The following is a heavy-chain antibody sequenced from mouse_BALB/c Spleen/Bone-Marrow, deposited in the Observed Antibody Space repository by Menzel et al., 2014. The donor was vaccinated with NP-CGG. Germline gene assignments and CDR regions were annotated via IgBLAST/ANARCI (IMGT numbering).Heavy chain of an antibody. Sequence: QVQLKESGAELVRPGASVKLSCKASGYMFTSYWMNWVKQRPEQGLEWIGRIYPYDSETHYNQKFKDKAILTVDKSSNTAYMQLSSLTSEDSAVYYCARCYIRYYVMESWGQGTSVTVSS. D-gene: IGHD1-3*01. CDR1: GYMFTSYW. J-gene: IGHJ4*01. CDR3: ARCYIRYYVMES. V-gene: IGHV1-61*01. CDR2: IYPYDSET.